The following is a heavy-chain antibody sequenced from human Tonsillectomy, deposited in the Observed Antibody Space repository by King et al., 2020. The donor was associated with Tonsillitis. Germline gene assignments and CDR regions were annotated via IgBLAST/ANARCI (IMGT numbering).Heavy chain of an antibody. D-gene: IGHD2-2*01. CDR1: GFTFSNYA. V-gene: IGHV3-23*04. J-gene: IGHJ6*03. CDR2: LSGGGSST. Sequence: QLVESGGGLVQPGGSLRLSCAASGFTFSNYAMNWVRQAPGKGLEWVSALSGGGSSTYYADSVKGRFTISRDNSKNTLYLQMNSLRVEDTAVYYCAKAVTNVVVPRYYYMDVWGRGTTVTVSS. CDR3: AKAVTNVVVPRYYYMDV.